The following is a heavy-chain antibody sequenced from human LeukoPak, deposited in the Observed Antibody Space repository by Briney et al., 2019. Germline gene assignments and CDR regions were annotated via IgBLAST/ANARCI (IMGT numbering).Heavy chain of an antibody. D-gene: IGHD3-22*01. J-gene: IGHJ4*02. Sequence: GGSLRLSCAASEFTFSSYWMSWVRQAPGKGLEWVASIKQDGSEKYYVDSVKGRVTISRDNAKNSLYLQMNSLRAEDTAVYYCATGGDYYDSSGYYYSDYWGQGTLVTVSS. CDR3: ATGGDYYDSSGYYYSDY. CDR1: EFTFSSYW. CDR2: IKQDGSEK. V-gene: IGHV3-7*01.